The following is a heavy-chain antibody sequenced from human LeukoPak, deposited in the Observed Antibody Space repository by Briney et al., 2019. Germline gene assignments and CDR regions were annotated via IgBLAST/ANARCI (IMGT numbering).Heavy chain of an antibody. CDR3: ARDRTGGWFAP. J-gene: IGHJ5*02. CDR1: GFTFSTYG. D-gene: IGHD3/OR15-3a*01. V-gene: IGHV3-23*01. CDR2: ISASGGTT. Sequence: PGGSLRLSCAASGFTFSTYGMSWVRQAPGKGLEWVSLISASGGTTYYADSVKGRFTISRDNSKNTLYLQMNSLRAEDTAVYYCARDRTGGWFAPWGQGTLVTVSS.